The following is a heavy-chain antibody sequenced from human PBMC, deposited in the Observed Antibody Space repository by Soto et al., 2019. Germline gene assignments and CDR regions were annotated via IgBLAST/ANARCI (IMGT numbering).Heavy chain of an antibody. J-gene: IGHJ5*02. D-gene: IGHD6-19*01. V-gene: IGHV1-18*01. CDR2: ISASNGNT. Sequence: QVQLVQSGAEVKKPGASVKVSCKASGYTFTIYGISWVRQAPGHGLEWMGWISASNGNTNYAPKPQGRVTMTTDTSTSTAYMERGRLRSDDTDVYYCAREAVAVECWCAPWGQGTLVTVSS. CDR3: AREAVAVECWCAP. CDR1: GYTFTIYG.